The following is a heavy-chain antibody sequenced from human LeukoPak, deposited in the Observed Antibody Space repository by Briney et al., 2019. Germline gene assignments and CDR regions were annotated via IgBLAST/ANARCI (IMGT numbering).Heavy chain of an antibody. V-gene: IGHV3-53*01. Sequence: PGGFLRLSCAASGFTVSSNYMSWVRQAPGKGLEWVSVIYSGGSTYYADSVKGRFTISRDNSKNTLYLQMNSLRAEDTAVYYCARGGIAAAGPPTYWGQGTLVTVSS. D-gene: IGHD6-13*01. CDR3: ARGGIAAAGPPTY. CDR2: IYSGGST. J-gene: IGHJ4*02. CDR1: GFTVSSNY.